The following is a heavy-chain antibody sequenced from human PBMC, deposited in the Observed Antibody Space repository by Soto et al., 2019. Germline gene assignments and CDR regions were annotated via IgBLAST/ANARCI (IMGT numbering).Heavy chain of an antibody. CDR1: GFTFSNAW. V-gene: IGHV3-15*01. J-gene: IGHJ4*02. Sequence: GGSLRLSCAASGFTFSNAWMSWVRQAPGKGLEWVGRIKSKTGGGTTDYAAPVKGRFTISRDDSKNTLYLQMNSLKTEDTAVYYCTTDPFRFLECLFDYWGQGTLVTVSS. D-gene: IGHD3-3*01. CDR2: IKSKTGGGTT. CDR3: TTDPFRFLECLFDY.